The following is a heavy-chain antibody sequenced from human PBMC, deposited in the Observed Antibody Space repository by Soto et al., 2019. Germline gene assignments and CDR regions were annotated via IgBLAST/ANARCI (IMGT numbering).Heavy chain of an antibody. V-gene: IGHV4-39*01. CDR1: GGSISSSSYY. CDR2: IYYSGST. Sequence: SETLSLTCTVSGGSISSSSYYWGWIRQPPGKGLEWIGSIYYSGSTYYNPSLKSRVTISVDTSKNQLSLKLSSVTAADTAVYYCARHASGGTDYSNYLPLIIPEFDYWGQGTLVTVSS. J-gene: IGHJ4*02. D-gene: IGHD4-4*01. CDR3: ARHASGGTDYSNYLPLIIPEFDY.